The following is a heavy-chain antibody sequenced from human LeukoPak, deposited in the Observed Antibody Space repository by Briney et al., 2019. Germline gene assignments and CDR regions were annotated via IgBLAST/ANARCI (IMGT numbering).Heavy chain of an antibody. J-gene: IGHJ4*02. CDR3: ARGRGGTVVRGYLDY. CDR1: GYTFTNYD. CDR2: MNSNGGNT. D-gene: IGHD3-10*01. Sequence: ASVKVSCKASGYTFTNYDIMWVRQATGQGPEWMGWMNSNGGNTGYAQKFQGRVTMTRDTSINTAYMELHSLTSEDTAVYYCARGRGGTVVRGYLDYWGRGTLVTVSS. V-gene: IGHV1-8*01.